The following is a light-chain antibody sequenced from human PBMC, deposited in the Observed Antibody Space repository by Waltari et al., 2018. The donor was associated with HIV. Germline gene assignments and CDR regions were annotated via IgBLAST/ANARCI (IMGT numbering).Light chain of an antibody. V-gene: IGLV2-23*02. CDR3: CSYAGSSTLV. CDR2: EVT. J-gene: IGLJ3*02. CDR1: RSDVGGYTL. Sequence: QSALTQPASVSGSPGQSITISCTGTRSDVGGYTLVSWYQPHPGKAPKLIIYEVTKRPSGVSNRFSASKSGNTASLTISGLQAEDEAHYHCCSYAGSSTLVFGGGTNVIVL.